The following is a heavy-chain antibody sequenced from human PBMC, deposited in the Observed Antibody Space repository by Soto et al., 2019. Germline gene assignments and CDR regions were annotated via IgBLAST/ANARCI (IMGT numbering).Heavy chain of an antibody. CDR1: GGSISSGGYY. D-gene: IGHD5-18*01. J-gene: IGHJ6*02. Sequence: QVQLQESGPGLVKPSQTLSLTCTVSGGSISSGGYYWSWIRQHPGKGLEWIGYIYYSGSTYYNPSFQSRVTISVDTSKNQVSLKLSSVTAADTAVYYCASRGYSYGFSLGMDVWGQGTTVTVSS. CDR2: IYYSGST. V-gene: IGHV4-31*03. CDR3: ASRGYSYGFSLGMDV.